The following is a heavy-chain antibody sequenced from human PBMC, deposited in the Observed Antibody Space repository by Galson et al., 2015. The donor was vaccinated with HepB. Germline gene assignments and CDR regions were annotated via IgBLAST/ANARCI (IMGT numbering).Heavy chain of an antibody. CDR2: ISYDSTDK. D-gene: IGHD3-3*01. J-gene: IGHJ4*02. CDR1: GFTFSIYG. V-gene: IGHV3-30*03. Sequence: SLRLSCAASGFTFSIYGLHWVRQAPGKGLEWVAVISYDSTDKYYADSVEGRFTISRDNYWNTLYLQMNSLRADDTAVYYCARGGMAISSPDYWGQGTLVIVSS. CDR3: ARGGMAISSPDY.